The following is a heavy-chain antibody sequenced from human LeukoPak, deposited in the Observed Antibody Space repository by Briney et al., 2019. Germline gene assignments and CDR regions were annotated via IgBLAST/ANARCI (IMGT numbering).Heavy chain of an antibody. CDR3: ARDGDSRYYYGMDV. Sequence: SGTLSLTCTVSGGSISGGGYYWSWIRQHPGKGLEWIGYIYYSGSTYYNPSLKSRVTISVDTSKNQFSLKLSSVTAADTAVYYCARDGDSRYYYGMDVWGQGTTVTVSS. CDR2: IYYSGST. V-gene: IGHV4-31*03. CDR1: GGSISGGGYY. J-gene: IGHJ6*02. D-gene: IGHD5-18*01.